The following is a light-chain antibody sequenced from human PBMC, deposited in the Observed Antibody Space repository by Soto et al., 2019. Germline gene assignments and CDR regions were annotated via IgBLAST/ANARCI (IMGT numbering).Light chain of an antibody. CDR1: QSISSY. Sequence: DLQMTQSPSSLSASVGDRVTITCRASQSISSYLNWYQQKPGKAPKLLIYDASSLLSGVPSRFSGSGSGTDFTLTIASLQPEDFSTYYCQQSDSTPYTFGQGTKVEI. CDR2: DAS. CDR3: QQSDSTPYT. J-gene: IGKJ2*01. V-gene: IGKV1-39*01.